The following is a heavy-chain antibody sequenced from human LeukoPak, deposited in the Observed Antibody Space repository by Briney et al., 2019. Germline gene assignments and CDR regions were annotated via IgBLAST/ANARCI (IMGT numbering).Heavy chain of an antibody. CDR1: GFTFGDYA. CDR2: IRSKAYGGTT. CDR3: ARGPDYDILADYFDY. Sequence: GGSLRLSCTASGFTFGDYAMSWFRQAPGKGLEWVGFIRSKAYGGTTEYAASVKGRFTISRDDSKSIAYLQMNSLRPEDTAVYYCARGPDYDILADYFDYWGQGTLVTVSS. D-gene: IGHD3-9*01. V-gene: IGHV3-49*03. J-gene: IGHJ4*02.